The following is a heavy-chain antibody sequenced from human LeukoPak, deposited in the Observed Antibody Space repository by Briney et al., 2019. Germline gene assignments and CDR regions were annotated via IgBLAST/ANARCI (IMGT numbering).Heavy chain of an antibody. Sequence: PSETLSLTCAVYGGSFSGYYWSWIRQPPGKGLEWIGEINHSGSTNYNPSLKSRVTISVDTSKNQFSLKLSSVTAADTAIYYCARERGRIAAAGTGVIDYWGQGTLVTVSS. V-gene: IGHV4-34*01. J-gene: IGHJ4*02. CDR1: GGSFSGYY. D-gene: IGHD6-13*01. CDR2: INHSGST. CDR3: ARERGRIAAAGTGVIDY.